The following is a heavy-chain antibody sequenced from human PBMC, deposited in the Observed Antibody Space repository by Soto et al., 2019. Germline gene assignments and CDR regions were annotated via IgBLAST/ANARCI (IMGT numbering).Heavy chain of an antibody. J-gene: IGHJ3*02. CDR3: SSVGMWWAGAFES. CDR2: IKSKTDGGTT. CDR1: GFTFINAW. D-gene: IGHD2-21*01. Sequence: GGALRLSCAASGFTFINAWMNWVRQAPGKGLEWVGRIKSKTDGGTTDYAAPVKGRFTISRDDSKNTLYLQMNSLRAEDTAVYYWSSVGMWWAGAFESWGQGTMVTVSS. V-gene: IGHV3-15*07.